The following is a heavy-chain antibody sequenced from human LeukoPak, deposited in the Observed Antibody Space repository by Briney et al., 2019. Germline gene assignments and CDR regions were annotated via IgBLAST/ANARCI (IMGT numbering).Heavy chain of an antibody. CDR3: VRVVTTSSGWYHFDN. J-gene: IGHJ4*02. Sequence: GGARRLSCAASGFAITDHPMDSVCQTPGKGMEWVCRSQTPKPNSFTTEYAASVQGRFTISRDDSKNSLYLQLNSLKTEDTAVYYCVRVVTTSSGWYHFDNWGQGTLVTASS. CDR2: SQTPKPNSFTT. V-gene: IGHV3-72*01. D-gene: IGHD6-13*01. CDR1: GFAITDHP.